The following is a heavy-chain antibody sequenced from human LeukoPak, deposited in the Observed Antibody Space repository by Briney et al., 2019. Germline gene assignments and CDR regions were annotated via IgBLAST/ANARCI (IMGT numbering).Heavy chain of an antibody. Sequence: GGSLRLSCAASGFIYSSYWMHWVRHAPGKGLAWVSRINTDGSSTSYADSVKGRFTISRDNAKNTLYLQMNSLRAEDTAVYYCARDWTGWSFDPWGQGTLVTVSS. J-gene: IGHJ5*02. CDR1: GFIYSSYW. D-gene: IGHD3/OR15-3a*01. CDR2: INTDGSST. V-gene: IGHV3-74*01. CDR3: ARDWTGWSFDP.